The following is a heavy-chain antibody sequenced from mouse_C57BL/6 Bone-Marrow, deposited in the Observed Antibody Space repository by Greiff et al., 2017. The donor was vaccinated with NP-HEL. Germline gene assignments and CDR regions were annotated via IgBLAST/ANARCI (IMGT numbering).Heavy chain of an antibody. J-gene: IGHJ3*01. Sequence: QVQLQQPGAELVMPGASVKLSCKASGYTFTSYWMHWVKQRPGQGLEWIGEIDPSDSYTNYNQKFKGKSKLNVDKSSSTAYMQLSSLTSEDSAVYYCARSGFYYDYDDFAYWGQGTLVTVSA. D-gene: IGHD2-4*01. CDR3: ARSGFYYDYDDFAY. CDR1: GYTFTSYW. V-gene: IGHV1-69*01. CDR2: IDPSDSYT.